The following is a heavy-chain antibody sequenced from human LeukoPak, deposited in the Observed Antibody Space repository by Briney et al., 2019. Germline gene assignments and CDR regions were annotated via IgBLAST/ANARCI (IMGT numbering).Heavy chain of an antibody. CDR3: ARGTSNWSTXFPS. J-gene: IGHJ5*02. V-gene: IGHV1-2*02. CDR2: INPDSGDS. D-gene: IGHD6-13*01. Sequence: ASVKVSCKASGYTFTNFYTHWVRQAPGQGLEWMGWINPDSGDSNSTQHFQGRVTMTRDTSISTAYMELSGLRSDDTAVYYCARGTSNWSTXFPSWGQGXLVTVSS. CDR1: GYTFTNFY.